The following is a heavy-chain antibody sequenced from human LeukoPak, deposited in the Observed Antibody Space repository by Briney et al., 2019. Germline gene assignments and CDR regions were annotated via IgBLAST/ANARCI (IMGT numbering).Heavy chain of an antibody. D-gene: IGHD3-10*01. CDR3: AGNYYGSGSYYYY. CDR1: GFTFDDYG. J-gene: IGHJ4*02. CDR2: IKQDGSEK. Sequence: PGGSLRLSCAASGFTFDDYGLSWVRQAPGKGLEWVANIKQDGSEKYYVDSVKGRFTISRDNAKNSLYLQMNSLRAEDTAVYYCAGNYYGSGSYYYYWGQGTLVTVSS. V-gene: IGHV3-7*01.